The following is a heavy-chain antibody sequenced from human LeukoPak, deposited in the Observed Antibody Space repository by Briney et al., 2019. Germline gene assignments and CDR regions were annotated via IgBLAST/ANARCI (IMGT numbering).Heavy chain of an antibody. Sequence: GGSLRLSCAASGFTFSSYAMHWVRQAPGKGLEYVSAISSNGGSTYYANSVKGRFTISRDNSKNTLYLQMGSLRAEDMAVYYCARGRIYSGSSPFWFWGQGTLVTVSS. J-gene: IGHJ4*02. CDR1: GFTFSSYA. CDR3: ARGRIYSGSSPFWF. V-gene: IGHV3-64*01. D-gene: IGHD1-26*01. CDR2: ISSNGGST.